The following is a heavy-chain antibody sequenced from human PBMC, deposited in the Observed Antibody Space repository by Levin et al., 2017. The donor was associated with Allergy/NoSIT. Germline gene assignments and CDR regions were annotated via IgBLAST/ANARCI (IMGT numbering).Heavy chain of an antibody. V-gene: IGHV3-64*05. CDR2: VSGDGRVT. CDR1: GFTFTRYG. CDR3: VTGGAFYYAH. J-gene: IGHJ4*02. Sequence: GESLKISCSASGFTFTRYGMHWVRQAPGTGLEFVAAVSGDGRVTDYADPVKGRFIISRDNSKNMMYVQMSSLRPEDTAVYYRVTGGAFYYAHWGQGILVTVSS. D-gene: IGHD3-22*01.